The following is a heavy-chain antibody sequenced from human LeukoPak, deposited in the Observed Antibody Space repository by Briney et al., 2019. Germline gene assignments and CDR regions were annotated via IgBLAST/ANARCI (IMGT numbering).Heavy chain of an antibody. CDR1: GYTFTGYY. Sequence: ASVKVSCKASGYTFTGYYLHWVRQAPGQGLEWMGRINPNSGGTNYAQKFQGRVTVTRDTSISTAYMELNRLRSDDTAVHYCARERVVPAAIHYYDMDVWGQGTTVTVSS. CDR3: ARERVVPAAIHYYDMDV. V-gene: IGHV1-2*06. CDR2: INPNSGGT. J-gene: IGHJ6*02. D-gene: IGHD2-2*02.